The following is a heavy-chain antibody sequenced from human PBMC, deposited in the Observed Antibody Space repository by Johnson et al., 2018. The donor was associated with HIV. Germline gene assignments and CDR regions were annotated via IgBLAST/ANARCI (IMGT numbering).Heavy chain of an antibody. D-gene: IGHD3/OR15-3a*01. CDR3: AREDWVGAFDI. CDR1: GVTFSSHW. V-gene: IGHV3-74*01. Sequence: AAGGVTFSSHWMHWVRQAPVKGLVWVSRIKSHGTSTIYADSVKGRFTISRDNAKKTLYLQMNSLRAGDTAVYYCAREDWVGAFDIWGQGTMVSVSS. CDR2: IKSHGTST. J-gene: IGHJ3*02.